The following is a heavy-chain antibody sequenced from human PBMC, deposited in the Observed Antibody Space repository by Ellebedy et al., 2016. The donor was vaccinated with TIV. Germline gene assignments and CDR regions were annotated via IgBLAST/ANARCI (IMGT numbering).Heavy chain of an antibody. V-gene: IGHV3-20*04. J-gene: IGHJ4*02. CDR2: INWNGDST. Sequence: GESLKISCPASGFTFDDYGMSWVRQAPGKGLEWVSDINWNGDSTGYADSVKGRFTISRDNAKNSLYVQMNSLRAEDKALYYCARTSRGGNYRTSYFDYWGQGTLVTVSS. CDR3: ARTSRGGNYRTSYFDY. D-gene: IGHD2-21*01. CDR1: GFTFDDYG.